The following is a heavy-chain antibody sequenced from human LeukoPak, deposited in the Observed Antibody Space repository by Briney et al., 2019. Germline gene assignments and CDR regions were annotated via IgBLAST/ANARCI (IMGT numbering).Heavy chain of an antibody. CDR2: INMDGSEE. Sequence: QPGGSLRLSCAASGLIFSNYWMTWVRQAPGKGLEWVANINMDGSEENYVDSVKGRFTISRDNAKNSLYLRMNSLRAEDTAVYHCTRDRWIDYWGQGTLVTVSS. J-gene: IGHJ4*02. CDR3: TRDRWIDY. V-gene: IGHV3-7*01. CDR1: GLIFSNYW. D-gene: IGHD3-16*02.